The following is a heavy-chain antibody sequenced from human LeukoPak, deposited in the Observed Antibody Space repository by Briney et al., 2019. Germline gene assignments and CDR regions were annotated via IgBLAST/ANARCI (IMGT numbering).Heavy chain of an antibody. Sequence: PGGSLRLSCAASGFTFSSYAMHWVRQAPGKGLEWVAVISCDGSNKYYADSVKGRFTISRDNSKNTLYLQMNSLRAEDTAVYYCARVNSSWYYFDYWGQGTLVTVSS. CDR3: ARVNSSWYYFDY. V-gene: IGHV3-30-3*01. J-gene: IGHJ4*02. CDR1: GFTFSSYA. CDR2: ISCDGSNK. D-gene: IGHD6-13*01.